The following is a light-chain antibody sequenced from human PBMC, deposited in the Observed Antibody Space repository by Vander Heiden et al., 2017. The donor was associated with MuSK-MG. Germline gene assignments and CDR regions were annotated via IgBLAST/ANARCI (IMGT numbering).Light chain of an antibody. CDR1: QTINTW. J-gene: IGKJ4*01. CDR3: QQSKDFPLT. Sequence: DVQMTQSPSSVPASVGDRVTIPRRASQTINTWVAWYQQKAGKAPKLLIHGASRLHSGVPSRFTASGCGTDFTLTITSLQPEDFATYYCQQSKDFPLTFGGGTKVXIK. V-gene: IGKV1D-12*01. CDR2: GAS.